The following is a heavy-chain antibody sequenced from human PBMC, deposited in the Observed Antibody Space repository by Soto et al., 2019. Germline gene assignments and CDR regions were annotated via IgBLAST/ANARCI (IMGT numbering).Heavy chain of an antibody. Sequence: SETLSLTCTVSGGSISSHYWSWIRQPPGKGLEWIGYIYYSGSTKYKPSLKSRVTISVDTPKNQVSLKLSSVTAADTAVYYCARARATIAAAAIFDCWGQGTLVTVSS. CDR3: ARARATIAAAAIFDC. D-gene: IGHD6-13*01. CDR1: GGSISSHY. J-gene: IGHJ4*02. V-gene: IGHV4-59*11. CDR2: IYYSGST.